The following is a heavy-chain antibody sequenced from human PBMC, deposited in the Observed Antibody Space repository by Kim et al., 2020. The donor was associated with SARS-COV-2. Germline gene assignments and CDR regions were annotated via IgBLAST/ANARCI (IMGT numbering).Heavy chain of an antibody. CDR1: GYSFTSYW. V-gene: IGHV5-51*01. J-gene: IGHJ4*02. Sequence: GESLKISFKGSGYSFTSYWIGWVRQMPGKGLEWVGTIYPGDSDTRYSPSFQGQVTISADKSISTAYLQWSSLKASDTAMYYCARLSEFGILTGYYYYWGQGTLVTVSS. CDR2: IYPGDSDT. CDR3: ARLSEFGILTGYYYY. D-gene: IGHD3-9*01.